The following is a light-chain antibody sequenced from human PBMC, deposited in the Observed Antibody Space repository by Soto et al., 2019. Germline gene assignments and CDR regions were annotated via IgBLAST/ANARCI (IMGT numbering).Light chain of an antibody. CDR2: DAS. V-gene: IGKV3-15*01. CDR3: QQYDIWPPHT. Sequence: MTQTPSSLSASVGDRVTLSCRASQNIRSSLAWYQQRPGQAPRLLIYDASTRATGIPPRFSGGGSGTEFTVTISSLQSEDFAIYYCQQYDIWPPHTFGQGTKVDI. CDR1: QNIRSS. J-gene: IGKJ2*01.